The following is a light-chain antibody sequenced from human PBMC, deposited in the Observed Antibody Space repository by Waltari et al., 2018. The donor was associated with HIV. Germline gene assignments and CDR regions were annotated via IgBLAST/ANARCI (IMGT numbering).Light chain of an antibody. CDR3: HTWRTGLQV. CDR1: SGHNNYV. CDR2: LTSDGRH. V-gene: IGLV4-69*02. Sequence: QVVLTQPPSASASLGASVRLTCTLSSGHNNYVIAWHQQQPEKCHRFLMKLTSDGRHSKGDGCPDRFSGSSAGAERYLIISSLQSGDASDYFCHTWRTGLQVFGGGTRLTVL. J-gene: IGLJ3*02.